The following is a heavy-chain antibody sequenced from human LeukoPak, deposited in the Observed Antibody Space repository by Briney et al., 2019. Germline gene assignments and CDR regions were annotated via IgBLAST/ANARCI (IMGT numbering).Heavy chain of an antibody. D-gene: IGHD2-21*01. Sequence: PSETLSLTCTVSGGSISSSSYYWGWIRQPPGKGLEWIGSIYYSGSTYYNPSIKSRVTISVDTSKNQFSLKLSSVTAADTAVYYCARDGGDSSPWGQETLVTVSS. CDR2: IYYSGST. V-gene: IGHV4-39*07. J-gene: IGHJ5*02. CDR1: GGSISSSSYY. CDR3: ARDGGDSSP.